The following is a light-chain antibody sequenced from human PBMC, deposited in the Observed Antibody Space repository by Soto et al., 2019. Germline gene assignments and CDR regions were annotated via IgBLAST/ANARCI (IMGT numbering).Light chain of an antibody. CDR2: GAS. CDR3: QQYNKWPT. J-gene: IGKJ1*01. CDR1: QSVSSN. V-gene: IGKV3-15*01. Sequence: EIVLSQPPATLSGSPGERATLSCRASQSVSSNLAWYQQKPGQAPRLLIYGASTRATGIPARFSGSGSGTEFTLTISSLQSEDFAVYYCQQYNKWPTFGQGSKVDVK.